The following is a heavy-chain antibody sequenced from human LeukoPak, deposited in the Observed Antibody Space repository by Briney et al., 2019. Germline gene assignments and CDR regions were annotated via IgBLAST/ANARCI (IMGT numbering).Heavy chain of an antibody. J-gene: IGHJ4*02. V-gene: IGHV4-30-4*01. CDR3: ARDGYNSGYFDY. D-gene: IGHD5-24*01. Sequence: SQTLSLTCTVSGASISSGGYYWNWIRQPPGKGLEWIGYIYYSRSTSYSPSLKSRLTISVDTSKNQFSLKLSSVTAADTAVYYCARDGYNSGYFDYWGQGTLVTVSS. CDR2: IYYSRST. CDR1: GASISSGGYY.